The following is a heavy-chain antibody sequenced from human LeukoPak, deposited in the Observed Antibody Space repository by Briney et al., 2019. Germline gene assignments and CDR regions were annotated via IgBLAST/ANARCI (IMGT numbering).Heavy chain of an antibody. CDR2: ISGSGGST. V-gene: IGHV3-23*01. Sequence: GGSLRLSCAASGFTFSSYGMSWVRQAPGKGLEWVSAISGSGGSTSYADSVKGRFTISRDNSKNTLYLQMNSLRAEDTAVYYCAKFGGDTYYYYYMDVWGKGTTVTISS. CDR3: AKFGGDTYYYYYMDV. D-gene: IGHD2-21*02. CDR1: GFTFSSYG. J-gene: IGHJ6*03.